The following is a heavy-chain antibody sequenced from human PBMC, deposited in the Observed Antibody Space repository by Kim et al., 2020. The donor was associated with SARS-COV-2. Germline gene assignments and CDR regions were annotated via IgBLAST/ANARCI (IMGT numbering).Heavy chain of an antibody. Sequence: GGSLRLSCAASGFPFTIYAMSWVRQAPGKGLEWVSTISGSGDTTYYADSVKGRFTIFKDNSKNTLFLQMSSLRADDTAVYYCAKEGALRGDFVHWGQGTLVTVSS. J-gene: IGHJ4*02. V-gene: IGHV3-23*01. CDR2: ISGSGDTT. D-gene: IGHD1-26*01. CDR3: AKEGALRGDFVH. CDR1: GFPFTIYA.